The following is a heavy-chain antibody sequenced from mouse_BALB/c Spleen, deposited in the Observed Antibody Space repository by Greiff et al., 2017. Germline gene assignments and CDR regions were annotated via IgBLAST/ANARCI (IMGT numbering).Heavy chain of an antibody. Sequence: VKLQESGAELAKPGASVKMSCKASGYTFTSYWMHWVKQRPGQGLEWIGYINPSTGYTEYNQKFKDKATLTADKSSSTAYMQLSSLTSEDSAVYYCARRGGSSPSGFAYWGQGTLVTVSA. CDR1: GYTFTSYW. V-gene: IGHV1-7*01. D-gene: IGHD1-1*01. J-gene: IGHJ3*01. CDR3: ARRGGSSPSGFAY. CDR2: INPSTGYT.